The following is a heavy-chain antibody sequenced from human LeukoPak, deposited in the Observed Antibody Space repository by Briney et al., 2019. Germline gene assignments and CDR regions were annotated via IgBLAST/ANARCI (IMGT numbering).Heavy chain of an antibody. Sequence: PSETLSLTCAVYGGSFSGYYWSWIRQPPGKGLEGIGEINHSGSTNYNPSLKSRVTISVDTSKNQFSLKLSSVTAADTAVYYCARTYYYDSSGYPIYYYYYYMDVWGKGTTVTVSS. CDR3: ARTYYYDSSGYPIYYYYYYMDV. V-gene: IGHV4-34*01. D-gene: IGHD3-22*01. J-gene: IGHJ6*03. CDR2: INHSGST. CDR1: GGSFSGYY.